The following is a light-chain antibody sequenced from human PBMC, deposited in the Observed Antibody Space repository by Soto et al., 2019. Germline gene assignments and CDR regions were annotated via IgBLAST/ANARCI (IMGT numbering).Light chain of an antibody. J-gene: IGLJ3*02. CDR2: RNN. CDR1: TSNIGSNY. V-gene: IGLV1-47*01. Sequence: QSVLTQPPSASGTPGQRVTISCSGSTSNIGSNYVSWYQQLPGTAPKLLIYRNNERPSGVPDRFSGSKSGTSASLAITGLRSEDEADYYCATWDDRLGVFGGGTKVTVL. CDR3: ATWDDRLGV.